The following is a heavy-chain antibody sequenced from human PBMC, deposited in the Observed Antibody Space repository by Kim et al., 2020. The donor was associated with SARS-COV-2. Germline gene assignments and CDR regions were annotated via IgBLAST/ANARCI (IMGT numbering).Heavy chain of an antibody. CDR1: GFTFSSYA. CDR3: ARVGQQLVLYSCWFDP. CDR2: ISYDGSNK. V-gene: IGHV3-30*04. D-gene: IGHD6-13*01. J-gene: IGHJ5*02. Sequence: GGSLRLSCAASGFTFSSYAMHWVRQAPGKGLEWVAVISYDGSNKYYVDSVKGRFTISRDNSKNTLYLQMNSLRAEDTAVYYCARVGQQLVLYSCWFDPWGQGTLVTVSS.